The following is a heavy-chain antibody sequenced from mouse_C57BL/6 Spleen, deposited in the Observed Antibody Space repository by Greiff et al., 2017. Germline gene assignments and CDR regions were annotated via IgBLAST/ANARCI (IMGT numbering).Heavy chain of an antibody. CDR3: ARGNRSGYYFDD. D-gene: IGHD3-2*02. Sequence: VQLQQPGAELVKPGASVKLSCKASGYTFTSYWMHWVKQRPGQGLEWIGMIHPNSGSTNYNEKFKSKATLTVDKSSSTAYMQLSSLTSEDSAVYYCARGNRSGYYFDDWGQGTTLTVSS. J-gene: IGHJ2*01. CDR2: IHPNSGST. V-gene: IGHV1-64*01. CDR1: GYTFTSYW.